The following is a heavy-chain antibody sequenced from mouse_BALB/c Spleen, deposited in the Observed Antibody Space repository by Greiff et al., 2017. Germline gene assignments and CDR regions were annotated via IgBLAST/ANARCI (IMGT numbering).Heavy chain of an antibody. D-gene: IGHD2-4*01. Sequence: VQLVESGAELVRPGVSVKISCKGSGYTFTDYAMHWVKQSHAKSLEWIGVISTYYGDASYNQKFKGKATMTVDKSSSTAYMELARLTSEDSAIYYCARRDYDGYYAMDYWGQGTSVTVSS. V-gene: IGHV1S137*01. CDR1: GYTFTDYA. CDR3: ARRDYDGYYAMDY. CDR2: ISTYYGDA. J-gene: IGHJ4*01.